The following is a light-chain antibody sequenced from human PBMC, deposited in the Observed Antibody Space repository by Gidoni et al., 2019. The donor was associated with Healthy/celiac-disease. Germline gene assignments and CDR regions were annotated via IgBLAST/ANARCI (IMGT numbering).Light chain of an antibody. Sequence: DIVLTQTPLSSPVTLGQPASLSCRSSESLLHSNGHTYLSWLQQRPGQPPRLLIYEISDRFAGVPDRFSGSGAGTNFTLRINRVEVEDVGVYYCMQATRFPRTFXXXTKVEIK. J-gene: IGKJ1*01. V-gene: IGKV2-24*01. CDR2: EIS. CDR3: MQATRFPRT. CDR1: ESLLHSNGHTY.